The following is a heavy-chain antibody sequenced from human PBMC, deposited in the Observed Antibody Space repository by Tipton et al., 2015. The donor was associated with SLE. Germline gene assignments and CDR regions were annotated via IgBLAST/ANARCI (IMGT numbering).Heavy chain of an antibody. CDR2: INHSGST. D-gene: IGHD3-3*01. Sequence: LRLSCAVYGGSFSGYYWSWIRQPPGKGLEWIGEINHSGSTNYNPSLKSRVTISVDTSKNQFSLKLSSVTAADTAVYYCARLLVYDFWSGYPQYYYYYMDVWGKGTTVTVSS. CDR3: ARLLVYDFWSGYPQYYYYYMDV. J-gene: IGHJ6*03. CDR1: GGSFSGYY. V-gene: IGHV4-34*01.